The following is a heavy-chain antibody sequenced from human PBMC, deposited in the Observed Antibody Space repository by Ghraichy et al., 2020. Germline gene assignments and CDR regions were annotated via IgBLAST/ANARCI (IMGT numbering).Heavy chain of an antibody. D-gene: IGHD1-26*01. CDR1: GFTFSSYG. J-gene: IGHJ5*02. V-gene: IGHV3-30*18. CDR3: AKAPRIVGATKGWFDP. CDR2: ISYDGSNK. Sequence: GGSLRLSCAASGFTFSSYGMHWVRQAPGKGLEWVAVISYDGSNKYYADSVKGRFTISRDNSKNTLYLQMNSLRAEDTAVYYCAKAPRIVGATKGWFDPWGQGTLVTVSS.